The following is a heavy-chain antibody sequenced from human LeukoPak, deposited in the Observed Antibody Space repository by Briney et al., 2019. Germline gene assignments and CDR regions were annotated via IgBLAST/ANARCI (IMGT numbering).Heavy chain of an antibody. CDR3: ARFNCSSTSCFDAFDI. CDR2: IYPGDSDT. V-gene: IGHV5-51*01. Sequence: GESLKISCKGSGYSFTSYWIGWARQMPGKGLEWMGIIYPGDSDTRYSPSFQGQVTISADKSISTAYLQWSSLKASDTAMYYCARFNCSSTSCFDAFDIWGQGTMATVSS. CDR1: GYSFTSYW. J-gene: IGHJ3*02. D-gene: IGHD2-2*01.